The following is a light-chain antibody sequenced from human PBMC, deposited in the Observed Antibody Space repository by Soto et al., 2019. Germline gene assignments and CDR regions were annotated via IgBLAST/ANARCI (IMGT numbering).Light chain of an antibody. CDR1: QSISSY. Sequence: DIQMTQCPSSLSASLGDRVTITCRASQSISSYLNWYQQKPGKAPKLLIYAASSLQSGVPSRFSGSGSGTDFTLTISSLQPEDFATYYCQQSYSTPSTFGQGTKVDIK. V-gene: IGKV1-39*01. CDR3: QQSYSTPST. J-gene: IGKJ1*01. CDR2: AAS.